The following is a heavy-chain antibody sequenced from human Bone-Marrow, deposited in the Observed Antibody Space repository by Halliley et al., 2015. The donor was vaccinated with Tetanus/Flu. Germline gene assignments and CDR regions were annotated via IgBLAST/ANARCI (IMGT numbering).Heavy chain of an antibody. J-gene: IGHJ4*02. V-gene: IGHV3-53*01. Sequence: SLRLSCAASGFTVSSNYVSWVRQAPGKGLEWLSIIYTDGSPHYPESRGGRFTISRDVSKNTVYLQMNSLRVEDTAVYYCARGLSGAYPNTFGSWGQGTQVTVSS. CDR1: GFTVSSNY. D-gene: IGHD1-26*01. CDR3: ARGLSGAYPNTFGS. CDR2: IYTDGSP.